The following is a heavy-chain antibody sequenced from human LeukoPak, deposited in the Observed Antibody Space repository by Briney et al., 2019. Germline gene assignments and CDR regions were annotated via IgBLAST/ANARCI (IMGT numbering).Heavy chain of an antibody. CDR1: GGSFSGYY. CDR2: INHSGST. CDR3: ARRGGRWLQLTS. D-gene: IGHD5-24*01. Sequence: SETLSLTCAVYGGSFSGYYWSWIRQPPGKGLEWIGEINHSGSTNYNPSLKSRVTISVDTSKNQFSLKLSSVTAADTAVYYCARRGGRWLQLTSWGQGTLVTVSS. J-gene: IGHJ4*02. V-gene: IGHV4-34*01.